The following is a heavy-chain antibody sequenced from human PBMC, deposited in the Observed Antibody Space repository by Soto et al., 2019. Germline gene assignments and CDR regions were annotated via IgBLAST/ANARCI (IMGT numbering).Heavy chain of an antibody. CDR1: GYSFTNND. CDR2: MNPGSGDT. J-gene: IGHJ5*01. V-gene: IGHV1-8*01. Sequence: ASVKVSCKASGYSFTNNDVSWVRQATGQGLEWMGWMNPGSGDTGYAQKFQGRVTMTRDISIATAYMELSSLRSDDTAIYYCASLETLGSLSCFVFWGQGTLVTLS. D-gene: IGHD3-10*01. CDR3: ASLETLGSLSCFVF.